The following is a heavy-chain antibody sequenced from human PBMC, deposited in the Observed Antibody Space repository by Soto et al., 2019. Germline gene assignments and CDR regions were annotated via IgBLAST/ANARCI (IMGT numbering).Heavy chain of an antibody. J-gene: IGHJ6*02. V-gene: IGHV3-33*01. D-gene: IGHD3-22*01. CDR3: ARDAPPDYDSSGYYPTTYYYYGMDV. Sequence: PGGSLRLSCAASGFTFSSYGMHWVRQAPGKGLEWVAVIWYDGSNKYYADSVKGRFTISRDNSKNTLYLQMNSLRAEDTAVYYCARDAPPDYDSSGYYPTTYYYYGMDVWGQGTTVTVSS. CDR1: GFTFSSYG. CDR2: IWYDGSNK.